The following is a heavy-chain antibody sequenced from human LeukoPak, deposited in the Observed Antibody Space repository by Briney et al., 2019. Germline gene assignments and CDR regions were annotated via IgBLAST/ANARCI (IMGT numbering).Heavy chain of an antibody. J-gene: IGHJ4*02. D-gene: IGHD3-10*01. V-gene: IGHV1-2*02. CDR2: INPNSGGT. Sequence: GPVKVSCKASGNTFSGYYIHWVRQAPGQGLEWMGWINPNSGGTNYAQKFQGRVTMTRDTSISTAYMELSRLRSDDTAVYYCAKLWFGGRAGQGVLWSRYYFDYWGQGTLVTVSS. CDR3: AKLWFGGRAGQGVLWSRYYFDY. CDR1: GNTFSGYY.